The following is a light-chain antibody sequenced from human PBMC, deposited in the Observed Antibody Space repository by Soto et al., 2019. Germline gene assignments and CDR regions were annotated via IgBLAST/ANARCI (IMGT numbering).Light chain of an antibody. CDR2: TAS. CDR3: QQYYSYPRT. CDR1: QTINKN. V-gene: IGKV1-17*01. Sequence: DIQMTQSGSSLSASVGYRVTITCRASQTINKNLNWYQQKPGKAPKLLIYTASTLQSGVPSRFSGSGSGADFTLTISCPQSEDFATYYCQQYYSYPRTFGQGTKVDI. J-gene: IGKJ1*01.